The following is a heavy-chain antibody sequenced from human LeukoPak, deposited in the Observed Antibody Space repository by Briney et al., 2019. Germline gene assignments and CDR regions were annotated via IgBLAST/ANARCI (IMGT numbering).Heavy chain of an antibody. CDR1: GGSITNYY. Sequence: PSETLSLTCTVSGGSITNYYWSWIRQPPGKGPEWIGYIHYSGSTKYKSSLKSRVTISVDTSKNQFSLKLNSVTAADTAVYYCARDGPYYYGSGSSPNNNWFDPWGQGTLVTVSS. CDR3: ARDGPYYYGSGSSPNNNWFDP. J-gene: IGHJ5*02. CDR2: IHYSGST. D-gene: IGHD3-10*01. V-gene: IGHV4-59*01.